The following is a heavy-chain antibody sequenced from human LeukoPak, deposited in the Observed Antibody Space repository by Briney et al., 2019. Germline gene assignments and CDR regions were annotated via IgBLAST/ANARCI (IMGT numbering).Heavy chain of an antibody. J-gene: IGHJ1*01. CDR2: IYPGDSDT. CDR1: GYSFTNYW. CDR3: VRLVYGGSSRHFQD. V-gene: IGHV5-51*01. Sequence: GESLKISCQGPGYSFTNYWIGWVRQMPGKGLEWMGIIYPGDSDTRYSPSFQGQVTISADKSISTAYLQWATLEASDTAMYYCVRLVYGGSSRHFQDWGQGTLVTVSS. D-gene: IGHD4-23*01.